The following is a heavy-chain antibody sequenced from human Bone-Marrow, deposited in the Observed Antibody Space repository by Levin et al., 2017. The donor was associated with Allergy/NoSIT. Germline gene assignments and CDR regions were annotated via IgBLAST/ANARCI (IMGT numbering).Heavy chain of an antibody. Sequence: SVKVSCKASGDTFSTLTVNWVRQAPGQGLEWMGRIIPNLGVAIYAQKFQGRVTITADKSTSTAYMELSSLRSEDTAVYYCARDDSNSGSFNSWGQGTLVTVSS. CDR3: ARDDSNSGSFNS. J-gene: IGHJ4*02. V-gene: IGHV1-69*04. D-gene: IGHD3-10*01. CDR2: IIPNLGVA. CDR1: GDTFSTLT.